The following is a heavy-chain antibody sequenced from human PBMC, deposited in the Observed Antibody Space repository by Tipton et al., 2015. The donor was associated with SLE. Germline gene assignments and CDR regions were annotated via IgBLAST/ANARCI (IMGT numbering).Heavy chain of an antibody. V-gene: IGHV4-34*01. D-gene: IGHD4-17*01. J-gene: IGHJ3*02. CDR3: AREGYGDYSYAVDI. CDR2: IYYSGST. Sequence: LSCAVYGGSFSGYYWSWIRQPPGKGLEWIGYIYYSGSTYYNPSLKSRVTISVDTSKNQFSLKLSSVTAADTAVYYCAREGYGDYSYAVDIWGQGTMVTVSS. CDR1: GGSFSGYY.